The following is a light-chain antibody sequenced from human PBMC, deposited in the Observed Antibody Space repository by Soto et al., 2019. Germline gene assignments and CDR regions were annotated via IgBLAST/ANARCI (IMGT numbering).Light chain of an antibody. CDR3: SSFSSSSTPYV. CDR1: STDVGGYKY. J-gene: IGLJ1*01. V-gene: IGLV2-14*01. CDR2: EVN. Sequence: QSVLTQPASVSGSPGQSITISCTGTSTDVGGYKYVSWYQQHPGTAPKLMIFEVNGRPSGVSDRFSGSKSGNTASLTISGLQPEDEADYYCSSFSSSSTPYVFGTGTKFTVL.